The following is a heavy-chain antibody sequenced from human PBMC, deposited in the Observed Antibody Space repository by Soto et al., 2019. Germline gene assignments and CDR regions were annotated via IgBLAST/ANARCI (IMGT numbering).Heavy chain of an antibody. CDR3: ARVFSGGFDP. Sequence: GASVKVSCKASGFTLSSSALQWVRQARGQRLEWIGWIAVGSGNTNYAQKFQGRVTITRDKSTSTAYMELSSLRSEDTAVYYCARVFSGGFDPWGQGTLVTVSS. CDR2: IAVGSGNT. J-gene: IGHJ5*02. CDR1: GFTLSSSA. D-gene: IGHD3-10*02. V-gene: IGHV1-58*01.